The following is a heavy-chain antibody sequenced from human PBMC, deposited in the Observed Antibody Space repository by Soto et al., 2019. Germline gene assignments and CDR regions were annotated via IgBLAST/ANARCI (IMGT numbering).Heavy chain of an antibody. Sequence: EVQLVESGGGLVQPGRSLRLSCAAFGFTFEDYAMHRIRQTPGQGLEWVSGINWNSGSVGYADSVKGRFTISRDNANNSLHLQMNNLTTEDTALYYCAKGRGALTVVSNWFDPWGQGTLVTVSS. V-gene: IGHV3-9*01. D-gene: IGHD3-22*01. CDR1: GFTFEDYA. J-gene: IGHJ5*02. CDR3: AKGRGALTVVSNWFDP. CDR2: INWNSGSV.